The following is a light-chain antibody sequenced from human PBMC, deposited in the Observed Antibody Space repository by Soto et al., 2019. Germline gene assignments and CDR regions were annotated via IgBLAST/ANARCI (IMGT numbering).Light chain of an antibody. CDR1: SCSVSTNYY. Sequence: QTVVTQEPSFSVSPGGTVTLTCGLNSCSVSTNYYPSWYQQTPGQAPRTLISNTNTRSSVVPDRFSGSILGNKAALTITGAQADDESDYYCVLYMGSGMWVFGGGTKLPS. CDR2: NTN. J-gene: IGLJ3*02. CDR3: VLYMGSGMWV. V-gene: IGLV8-61*01.